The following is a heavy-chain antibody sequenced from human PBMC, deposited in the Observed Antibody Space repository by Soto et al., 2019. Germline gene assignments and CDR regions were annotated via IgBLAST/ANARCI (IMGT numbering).Heavy chain of an antibody. CDR1: GYSFTSYW. Sequence: GESLKISCKVSGYSFTSYWIGWVRQMPGKGLEWMGIIYPGDSDTRYSPSFQGQVTISADKSISTAYLQWSSLKATDTAMYYCARSALEYSYGFYGMDVWGQGTTVTVSS. V-gene: IGHV5-51*03. D-gene: IGHD5-18*01. CDR2: IYPGDSDT. J-gene: IGHJ6*02. CDR3: ARSALEYSYGFYGMDV.